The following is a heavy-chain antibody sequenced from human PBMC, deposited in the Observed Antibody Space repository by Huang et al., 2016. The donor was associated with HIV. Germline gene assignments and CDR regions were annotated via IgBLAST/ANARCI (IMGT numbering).Heavy chain of an antibody. CDR1: GYSFASYG. CDR2: ISGYNDNI. V-gene: IGHV1-18*04. Sequence: SKASGYSFASYGVSWVRQGPGQGLEWRGWISGYNDNINYAQKFQGRVTISADTSTNTAYMELRSLRSDDTAVYYCARSYYYDSSGYWDFWGQGTQVTVSS. D-gene: IGHD3-22*01. J-gene: IGHJ4*02. CDR3: ARSYYYDSSGYWDF.